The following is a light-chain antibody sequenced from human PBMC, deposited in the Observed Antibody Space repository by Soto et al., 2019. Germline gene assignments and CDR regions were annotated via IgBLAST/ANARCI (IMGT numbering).Light chain of an antibody. CDR3: QQYYILWT. Sequence: DIVMTQSPDSLAVSLGERATINCKSSQNILYNSNNRNYLAWYQQKPGQPPKLLIYWASNRESGVPDRFSGSVSGTYFTLTISSLQAEDVAVYYFQQYYILWTFGQGTKTEIK. CDR1: QNILYNSNNRNY. J-gene: IGKJ1*01. V-gene: IGKV4-1*01. CDR2: WAS.